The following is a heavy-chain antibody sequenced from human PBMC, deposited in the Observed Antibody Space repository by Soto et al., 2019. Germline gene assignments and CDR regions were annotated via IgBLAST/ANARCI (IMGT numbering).Heavy chain of an antibody. V-gene: IGHV3-7*02. Sequence: GGSLRLSCTPSGFTSSYYWMTWLRQAPGKGLEWVANINQDGSGKEYVDSVKGRFTISRDNAKNSMYLQMNSLKGEDTAVFSCASGGGWIFDACGQGTLVTVSS. D-gene: IGHD5-12*01. CDR3: ASGGGWIFDA. CDR2: INQDGSGK. J-gene: IGHJ4*02. CDR1: GFTSSYYW.